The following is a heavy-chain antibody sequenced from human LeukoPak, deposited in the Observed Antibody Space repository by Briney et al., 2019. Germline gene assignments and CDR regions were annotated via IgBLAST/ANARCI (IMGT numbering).Heavy chain of an antibody. CDR3: AGIDYGDYVQH. V-gene: IGHV4-59*01. CDR1: RGSISSYY. D-gene: IGHD4-17*01. Sequence: SETLSLTCTVSRGSISSYYWSWIRQPPGKGLEWIGYIYYSGSTNYNPSLKIRVTLSVDTSKNQFSLKLRSVTAADTAVYYCAGIDYGDYVQHWGQGTLVTVSS. CDR2: IYYSGST. J-gene: IGHJ1*01.